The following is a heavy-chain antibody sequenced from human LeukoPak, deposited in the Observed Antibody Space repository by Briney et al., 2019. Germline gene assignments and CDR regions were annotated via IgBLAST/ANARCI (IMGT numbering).Heavy chain of an antibody. CDR1: GGSISSSSYY. CDR2: IYYSGST. J-gene: IGHJ3*02. V-gene: IGHV4-39*01. CDR3: ATAAAAGTRGAFDI. Sequence: PSETLSLTCTVSGGSISSSSYYWGWIRQPPGKGLEWIGSIYYSGSTYYNPSLKSRLTISVDTSKNQFSLKLSSVTAADTAVYYCATAAAAGTRGAFDIWGQGTMVTVSS. D-gene: IGHD6-13*01.